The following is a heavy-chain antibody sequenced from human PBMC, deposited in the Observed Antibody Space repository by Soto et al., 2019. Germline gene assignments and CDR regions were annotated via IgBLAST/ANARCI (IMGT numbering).Heavy chain of an antibody. J-gene: IGHJ2*01. CDR1: GFTFSDDY. Sequence: QVQLVESGGGLVKPGGSLRLSCAASGFTFSDDYMSWIRQAPGKGLEWVSYINSSSSYTNYADSVKGRFTISRDNAKNSLYLQMNSLRAEDPAVYYCARIIAAAGGRRYFDLWGRGTLVTVSS. CDR3: ARIIAAAGGRRYFDL. D-gene: IGHD6-13*01. CDR2: INSSSSYT. V-gene: IGHV3-11*05.